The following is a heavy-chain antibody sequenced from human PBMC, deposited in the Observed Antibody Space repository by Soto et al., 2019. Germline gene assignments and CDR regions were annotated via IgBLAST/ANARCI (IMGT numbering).Heavy chain of an antibody. CDR1: GFTFSSYA. CDR3: AKDWGLYGDGDYRFEY. V-gene: IGHV3-23*01. J-gene: IGHJ4*02. Sequence: EVQLLESGGGLVQPGGSLRLSCAASGFTFSSYAMSWVRQAPGKGLEWVSAISGSGGSTYYADSVKGRFTISRDNSKNTLYLQMNSLRAEDTAVYYCAKDWGLYGDGDYRFEYWGQGTLVTVSS. CDR2: ISGSGGST. D-gene: IGHD4-17*01.